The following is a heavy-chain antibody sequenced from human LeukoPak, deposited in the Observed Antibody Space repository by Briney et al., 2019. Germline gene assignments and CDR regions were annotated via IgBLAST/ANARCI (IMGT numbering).Heavy chain of an antibody. D-gene: IGHD6-25*01. CDR1: GGSISSLY. V-gene: IGHV4-59*11. CDR2: IYYTGST. Sequence: SETLSLTCTVSGGSISSLYWSWIRQSPGKGLEWIGSIYYTGSTTYNPSLKSRVSISLDTSKMQFSLRLNSVTAADTAVYFCARGHRIVADLRWFDPWGQGALVTVSS. CDR3: ARGHRIVADLRWFDP. J-gene: IGHJ5*02.